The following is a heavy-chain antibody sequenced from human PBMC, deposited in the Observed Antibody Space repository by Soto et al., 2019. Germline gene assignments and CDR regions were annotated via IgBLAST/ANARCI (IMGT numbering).Heavy chain of an antibody. Sequence: SETLSLTCTVSGGSISSGDYYWSWIRQPPGKGLEWIGYIYYSGSTYYNPSLKSRVTISVDTSKNQFSLKLSSVTAADTAVYYCARANILSYGYVGGGFDYWGQGTLVTVSS. J-gene: IGHJ4*02. D-gene: IGHD5-18*01. CDR2: IYYSGST. CDR1: GGSISSGDYY. CDR3: ARANILSYGYVGGGFDY. V-gene: IGHV4-30-4*01.